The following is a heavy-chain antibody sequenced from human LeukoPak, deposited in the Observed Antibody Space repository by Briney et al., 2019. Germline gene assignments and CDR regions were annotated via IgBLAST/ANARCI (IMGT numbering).Heavy chain of an antibody. CDR1: GGSISSYY. J-gene: IGHJ4*02. Sequence: SETLSLTCTVSGGSISSYYWSWIRQPAGKGLEWIGRIYTSGITNYNPSLKRRVTMSVDTSKNQFSLKLTSVTAADTAVYYCARANSYDSSGHYYESGYWGQGTLVTVSS. D-gene: IGHD3-22*01. V-gene: IGHV4-4*07. CDR2: IYTSGIT. CDR3: ARANSYDSSGHYYESGY.